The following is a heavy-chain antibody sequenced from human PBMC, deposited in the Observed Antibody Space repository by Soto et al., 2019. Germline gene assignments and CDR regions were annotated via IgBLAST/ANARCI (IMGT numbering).Heavy chain of an antibody. CDR1: GYTFTGYY. CDR2: INPNSGGT. D-gene: IGHD3-22*01. Sequence: SVTASCTDSGYTFTGYYMHWVRQAPGQGLEWMGWINPNSGGTNYAQKFQGWVTMTRDTSISTAYMELSRLRSDDTAMYYCARDLYDSSGYYSVYFDYWGQGTLVTVSS. CDR3: ARDLYDSSGYYSVYFDY. V-gene: IGHV1-2*04. J-gene: IGHJ4*02.